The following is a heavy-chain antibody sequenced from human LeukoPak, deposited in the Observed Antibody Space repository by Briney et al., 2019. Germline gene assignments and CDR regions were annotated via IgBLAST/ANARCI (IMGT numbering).Heavy chain of an antibody. V-gene: IGHV3-23*01. Sequence: PGGSLRLSCAASGFTFSSYAMSWVRQAPGKGLEWVSAISGSGGSTYHADSVKGRFTISRDNSKNTLYLQMNSLRAEDTAVYYCAKTDAKVVKPHCPDYWGQGTLVTVSS. CDR3: AKTDAKVVKPHCPDY. CDR2: ISGSGGST. CDR1: GFTFSSYA. J-gene: IGHJ4*02. D-gene: IGHD3-22*01.